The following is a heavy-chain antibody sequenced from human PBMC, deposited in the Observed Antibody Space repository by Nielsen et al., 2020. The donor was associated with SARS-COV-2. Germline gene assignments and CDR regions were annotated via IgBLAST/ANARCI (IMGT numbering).Heavy chain of an antibody. CDR1: GFTFSSYG. D-gene: IGHD2-2*01. CDR2: IWYDGSNK. CDR3: ARAIVVVPAANYYMDV. V-gene: IGHV3-33*01. J-gene: IGHJ6*03. Sequence: GGSLRLSCAASGFTFSSYGMHWVRQAPGKGLEWVAVIWYDGSNKYYADSVKGRFTISRDNSKNTLYLQMNSLRAEDTAVYYCARAIVVVPAANYYMDVWGKGTTVTVSS.